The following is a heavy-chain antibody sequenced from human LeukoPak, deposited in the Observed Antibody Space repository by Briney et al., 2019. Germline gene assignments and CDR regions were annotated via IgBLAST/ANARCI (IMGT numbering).Heavy chain of an antibody. D-gene: IGHD5-24*01. Sequence: GRSLRLSCAASGFTFSSYAMSWVRQAPGKGLEWVSAISGSGGSTYYADSVKGRFTISRDNSKNTLYLQMNSLRAEDTAVYYCAKDDGYNGYFDYWGQGTLVTVSS. V-gene: IGHV3-23*01. CDR1: GFTFSSYA. CDR3: AKDDGYNGYFDY. CDR2: ISGSGGST. J-gene: IGHJ4*02.